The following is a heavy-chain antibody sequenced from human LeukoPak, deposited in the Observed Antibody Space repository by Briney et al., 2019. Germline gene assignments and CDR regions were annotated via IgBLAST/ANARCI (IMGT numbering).Heavy chain of an antibody. CDR3: ARDLLHRGYAFDI. D-gene: IGHD5-12*01. J-gene: IGHJ3*02. V-gene: IGHV4-61*02. CDR2: IYSSGST. Sequence: SQTLSLTCTVSGGSISSGTYYWGWIRQPAGKGLEWIGRIYSSGSTNYNPSLKSRVTMSVDTSRNQFSLNLTSVTATDTAIYYCARDLLHRGYAFDIWGQGTMVTVSS. CDR1: GGSISSGTYY.